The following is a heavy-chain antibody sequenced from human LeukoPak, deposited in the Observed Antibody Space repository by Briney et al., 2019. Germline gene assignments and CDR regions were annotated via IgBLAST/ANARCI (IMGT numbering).Heavy chain of an antibody. D-gene: IGHD6-19*01. V-gene: IGHV4-39*01. CDR3: ASEGLDENYYYYYMDV. CDR1: GGSISSSSYY. J-gene: IGHJ6*03. Sequence: SETLSLTCTVSGGSISSSSYYWGWIRQPPGKGLEWSGSIYYSGSTYYNPSLKSRVTISVDTSKNQFSLKLRSVTAADTAVYYCASEGLDENYYYYYMDVWGKGTTVTVSS. CDR2: IYYSGST.